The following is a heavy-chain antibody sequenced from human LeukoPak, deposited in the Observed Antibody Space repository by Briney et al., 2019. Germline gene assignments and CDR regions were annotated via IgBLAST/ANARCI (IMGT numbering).Heavy chain of an antibody. D-gene: IGHD4-17*01. Sequence: SETLSLTCTVYGGSISSSRYYWGWIRQPPGKGLEWIGSIYYSGNTYYSPSLKSRVTMSVDTSKNQFSLKLTSVPAADTAVYYCARPTTFYYYYMDVWGKGTTVTVSS. CDR1: GGSISSSRYY. CDR3: ARPTTFYYYYMDV. J-gene: IGHJ6*03. V-gene: IGHV4-39*01. CDR2: IYYSGNT.